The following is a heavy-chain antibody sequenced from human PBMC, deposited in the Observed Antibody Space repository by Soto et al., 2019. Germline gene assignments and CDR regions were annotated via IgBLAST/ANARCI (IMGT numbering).Heavy chain of an antibody. V-gene: IGHV3-53*01. CDR1: GFTVSSNY. D-gene: IGHD3-10*01. J-gene: IGHJ6*02. CDR2: IYSGGST. CDR3: AKDGKMRTKVWFPAGYGMDV. Sequence: GGSLRLSCAASGFTVSSNYMSWVRQAPGKGLEWVSVIYSGGSTDYADSVKGRFTISRDNSKNTLYLQMNNLRAEDTALYYCAKDGKMRTKVWFPAGYGMDVWGQGTTVTVSS.